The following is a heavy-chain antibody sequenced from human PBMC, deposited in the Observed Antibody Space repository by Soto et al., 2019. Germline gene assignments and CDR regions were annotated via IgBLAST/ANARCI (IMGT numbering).Heavy chain of an antibody. CDR3: LRDYSGWFDF. CDR1: GFTVSSYP. CDR2: ISYDGTSE. D-gene: IGHD3-10*01. Sequence: QVQLVESGGGVVQPGRSLRLSCAASGFTVSSYPIHWVRQAPGKGLEWVGSISYDGTSEDFADSLRGRFTLSRDNSKNKLWLQMNSLRSEDTAVYYCLRDYSGWFDFWGQGTLVTVSS. V-gene: IGHV3-30-3*01. J-gene: IGHJ5*01.